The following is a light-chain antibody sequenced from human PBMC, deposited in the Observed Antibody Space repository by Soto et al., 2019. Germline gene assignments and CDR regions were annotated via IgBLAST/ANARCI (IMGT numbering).Light chain of an antibody. Sequence: VLNQPASVYGVPGQSITISCTGTSSDVGGYNYVSWYQQHPGKAPKLMIYDVSNRPSGVSNRFSGSKSGNTASLTISGLQAEDEADYYCSSYTSSSTGVFGTGTKVTVL. CDR2: DVS. J-gene: IGLJ1*01. CDR1: SSDVGGYNY. V-gene: IGLV2-14*01. CDR3: SSYTSSSTGV.